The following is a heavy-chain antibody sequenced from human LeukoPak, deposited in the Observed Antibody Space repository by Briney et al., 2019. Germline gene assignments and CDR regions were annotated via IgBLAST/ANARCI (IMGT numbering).Heavy chain of an antibody. J-gene: IGHJ4*02. CDR3: ARRASYSSSWYAYYFDY. Sequence: SETLSLTCTVSGGSISRYYCSWIRQSPGKGLEWIGYIYYSGSTNYNPSLRSRVTISLDTSKNQFSLKLSSVTAADTAVYYCARRASYSSSWYAYYFDYWGQGTLVTVSS. D-gene: IGHD6-13*01. V-gene: IGHV4-59*08. CDR1: GGSISRYY. CDR2: IYYSGST.